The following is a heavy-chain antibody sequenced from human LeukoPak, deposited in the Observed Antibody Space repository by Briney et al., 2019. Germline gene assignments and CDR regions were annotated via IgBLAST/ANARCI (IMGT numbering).Heavy chain of an antibody. CDR1: GFTFSSYS. D-gene: IGHD1-1*01. V-gene: IGHV3-21*06. J-gene: IGHJ6*02. Sequence: GGSLRLSCAASGFTFSSYSMNWVRQAPGKGLESVSSIRRNSRGINYADSVKGRFTISRDNDKNTVFLEMNSLRAEDTAVYYCARDGASIDDQYYGLDVWGQGTTVTVSS. CDR3: ARDGASIDDQYYGLDV. CDR2: IRRNSRGI.